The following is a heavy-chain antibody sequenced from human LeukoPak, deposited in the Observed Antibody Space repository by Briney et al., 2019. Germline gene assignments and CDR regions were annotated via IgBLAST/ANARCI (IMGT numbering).Heavy chain of an antibody. CDR2: ISGSGGST. Sequence: GGSLRLSCAASGFTFSSYAMSWVRQPPGKGLEWVSAISGSGGSTYYTDSVKGRFTISRDNSKNTLYLQMNSLRAEDTAVYYCAKGWQGSGSYYKYFDHWGQGTLVTVSS. V-gene: IGHV3-23*01. J-gene: IGHJ4*02. CDR1: GFTFSSYA. CDR3: AKGWQGSGSYYKYFDH. D-gene: IGHD3-10*01.